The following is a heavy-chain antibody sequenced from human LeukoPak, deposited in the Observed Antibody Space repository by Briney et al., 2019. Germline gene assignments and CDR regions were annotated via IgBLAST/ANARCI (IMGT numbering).Heavy chain of an antibody. J-gene: IGHJ1*01. CDR1: GFTFSSYG. CDR3: ARDPAAGNGGYFQH. D-gene: IGHD6-13*01. Sequence: PGRSLRLSCAASGFTFSSYGMHWVRQAPGKGLEWVAVIWYDGSNKYYADSVKGRFTISRDNSKNTLYLQMNSLRAEDTAVYYCARDPAAGNGGYFQHWGQGTLVTVSS. V-gene: IGHV3-33*01. CDR2: IWYDGSNK.